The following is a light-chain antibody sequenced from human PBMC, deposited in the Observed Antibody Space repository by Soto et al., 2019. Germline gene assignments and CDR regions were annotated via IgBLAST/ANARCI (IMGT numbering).Light chain of an antibody. Sequence: QLVLTQPPSASGTPGQRVTISCSGSSSNIGSNTVNWYQQFPGTAPKLLIYSNNQRPSGVPDRFSGSKSGTSASLAISGLQSEDEADYYCAAWDDSLNGGLFGGGTKLTVL. CDR3: AAWDDSLNGGL. J-gene: IGLJ2*01. V-gene: IGLV1-44*01. CDR2: SNN. CDR1: SSNIGSNT.